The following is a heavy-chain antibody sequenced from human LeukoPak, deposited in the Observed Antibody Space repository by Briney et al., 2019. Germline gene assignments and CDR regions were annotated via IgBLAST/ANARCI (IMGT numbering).Heavy chain of an antibody. CDR3: ARVSGIVGATPGGWDAFDI. D-gene: IGHD1-26*01. V-gene: IGHV4-59*12. J-gene: IGHJ3*02. Sequence: PSETLSLTCTVSGGSISSYYWSWIRQPPGKGLEWIGYIYYSGSTNYNPSLKSRVTISVDTSKNQFSLKLSSVTAADTAVYYCARVSGIVGATPGGWDAFDIWGQGTMVTVSS. CDR1: GGSISSYY. CDR2: IYYSGST.